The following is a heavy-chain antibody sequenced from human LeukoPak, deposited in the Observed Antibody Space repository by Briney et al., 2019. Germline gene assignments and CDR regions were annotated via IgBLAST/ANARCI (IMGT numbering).Heavy chain of an antibody. D-gene: IGHD1-26*01. CDR2: VNAEGGNT. CDR3: TKRVKYGGTWDHFAD. V-gene: IGHV3-23*01. J-gene: IGHJ4*02. Sequence: GGTLRLFCAASGLTFDNYRMSWVRQAPGKGLEWVSTVNAEGGNTYYADSVKGRFTISRDNSKSILILQMNSLSCEDTALYYCTKRVKYGGTWDHFADWGQGTLVTVSS. CDR1: GLTFDNYR.